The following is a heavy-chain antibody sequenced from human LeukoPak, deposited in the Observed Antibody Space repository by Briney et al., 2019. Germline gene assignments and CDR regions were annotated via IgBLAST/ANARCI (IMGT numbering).Heavy chain of an antibody. J-gene: IGHJ6*02. CDR1: GDSVSSNSAA. CDR2: TYYRSKWHN. CDR3: ARDLYGMDV. Sequence: SQTLSLTCVISGDSVSSNSAAWNWIRQSPLRGLEWLGRTYYRSKWHNEYAVSVKSRITINPDTSKNQFSLQLSSVTPEDTAVYYCARDLYGMDVWGQGTAVTVSS. V-gene: IGHV6-1*01.